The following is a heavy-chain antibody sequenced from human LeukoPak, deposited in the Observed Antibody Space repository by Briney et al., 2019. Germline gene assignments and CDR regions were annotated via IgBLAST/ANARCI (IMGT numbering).Heavy chain of an antibody. V-gene: IGHV4-4*07. D-gene: IGHD2-15*01. CDR1: GGSISSYY. Sequence: SETLSLTCTVSGGSISSYYWSWIRQPAGQGLEWIGRIYTSGSTTYNPSLKSRVTMSVDTSKNQLSLKLSSVTAADTAVYYCARAPLGYCSGGSCYPFGYWGQGTLVTVST. CDR3: ARAPLGYCSGGSCYPFGY. CDR2: IYTSGST. J-gene: IGHJ4*02.